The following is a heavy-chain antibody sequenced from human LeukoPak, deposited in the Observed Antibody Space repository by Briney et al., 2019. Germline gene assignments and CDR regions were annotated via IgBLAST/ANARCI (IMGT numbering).Heavy chain of an antibody. CDR3: ASGPGHSIDY. V-gene: IGHV1-18*04. Sequence: ASVKVSCKASGYTFTGYYMHWVRQAPGQGLEWMGWISAYNGNTNYAQKLQGRVTMTTDTSTSTAYMELRSLRSDDTAVYYCASGPGHSIDYWGQGTLVTVSS. J-gene: IGHJ4*02. CDR2: ISAYNGNT. CDR1: GYTFTGYY.